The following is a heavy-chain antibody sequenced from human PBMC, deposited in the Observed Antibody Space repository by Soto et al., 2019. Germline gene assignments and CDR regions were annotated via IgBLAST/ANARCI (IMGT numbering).Heavy chain of an antibody. CDR3: AKARSNYDFWSGFRTEPVRNWYFDL. CDR2: ISGSGGST. J-gene: IGHJ2*01. D-gene: IGHD3-3*01. V-gene: IGHV3-23*01. CDR1: GFTFSSYA. Sequence: GGSLRLSCAASGFTFSSYAMSWVRQAPGKGLEWVSAISGSGGSTYYADSVKGRFTISRDNSKNTLYLQMNSLRAEDTAVYYCAKARSNYDFWSGFRTEPVRNWYFDLWGRGTLVTVSS.